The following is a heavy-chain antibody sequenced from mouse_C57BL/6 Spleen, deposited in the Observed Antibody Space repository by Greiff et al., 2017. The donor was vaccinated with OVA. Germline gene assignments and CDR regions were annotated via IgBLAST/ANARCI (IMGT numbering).Heavy chain of an antibody. CDR3: ARTYGSSYGLFDY. CDR1: GYAFSSYW. Sequence: QVQLQQSGAELVKPGASVKISCKASGYAFSSYWMNGVKQRPGKGLEWIGKINPGDGDTNYNGKFKVKATLTADKSSSTAYMQLSSLTSEDSAVYFCARTYGSSYGLFDYWGQGTTLTVSS. J-gene: IGHJ2*01. V-gene: IGHV1-80*01. CDR2: INPGDGDT. D-gene: IGHD1-1*01.